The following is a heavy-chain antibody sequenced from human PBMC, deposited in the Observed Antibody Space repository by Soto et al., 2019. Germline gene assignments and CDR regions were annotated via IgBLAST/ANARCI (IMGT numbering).Heavy chain of an antibody. V-gene: IGHV3-23*01. CDR1: GITFSNYA. CDR2: ISDSGSFT. CDR3: AKRPLYWGRWYFDL. D-gene: IGHD7-27*01. J-gene: IGHJ2*01. Sequence: EVQLLESGGGLVQPGGSLRLSCAASGITFSNYAMTWVRQAPGKGLEWVSVISDSGSFTFYADSVKGRFTISRENSGGTLYLQMNSLRAEDTAIYYCAKRPLYWGRWYFDLWGRGTLVTVSS.